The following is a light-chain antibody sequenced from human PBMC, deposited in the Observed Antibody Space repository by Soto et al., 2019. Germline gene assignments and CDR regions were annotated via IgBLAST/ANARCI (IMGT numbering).Light chain of an antibody. J-gene: IGLJ1*01. CDR2: GNS. CDR3: QSYDRSLSGLYV. CDR1: SSNIGAGYD. Sequence: QSVLTQPPSVSGAPGQRVTISCTGSSSNIGAGYDVHWYQQLPGTATKLLIYGNSNRPSGVPDRFSGSKSGTSASLAITGLQAEDEADYYCQSYDRSLSGLYVFGTGTKLTVL. V-gene: IGLV1-40*01.